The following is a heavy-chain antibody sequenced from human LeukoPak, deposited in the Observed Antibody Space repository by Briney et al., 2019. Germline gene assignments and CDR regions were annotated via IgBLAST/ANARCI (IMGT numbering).Heavy chain of an antibody. CDR3: ARDMTTMVRGVYYYYMDV. CDR2: IYSGGST. CDR1: GFTVSSNY. V-gene: IGHV3-53*01. J-gene: IGHJ6*03. D-gene: IGHD3-10*01. Sequence: GGSLRLSCAASGFTVSSNYMSWVRQAPGKGLEWVSVIYSGGSTYYADSVKGRFTISRDNSKNTLYLQMNSLRAEDTAVYYCARDMTTMVRGVYYYYMDVWGKGTTVTISS.